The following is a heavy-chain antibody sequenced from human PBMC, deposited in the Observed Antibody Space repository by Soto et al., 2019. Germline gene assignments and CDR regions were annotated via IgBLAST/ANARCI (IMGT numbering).Heavy chain of an antibody. D-gene: IGHD3-10*02. CDR1: GFSLSTSGVG. V-gene: IGHV2-5*02. Sequence: QITLKESGPTLVKPTQTLTLTCTFSGFSLSTSGVGVGWIRQPPGKALEWLGFIYWDEDKRYSPSLKSRLTITKDTSKSQVVLTMTNMDPVDTATYYCAHVFTSLAPFDSWGQGNLVTVSA. J-gene: IGHJ4*02. CDR2: IYWDEDK. CDR3: AHVFTSLAPFDS.